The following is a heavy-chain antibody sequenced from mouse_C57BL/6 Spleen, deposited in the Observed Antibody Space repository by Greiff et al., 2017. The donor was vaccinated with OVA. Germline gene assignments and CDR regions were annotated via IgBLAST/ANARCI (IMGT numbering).Heavy chain of an antibody. D-gene: IGHD1-1*02. Sequence: QVQLQQPGAELVKPGASVKLSCKASGYTFTSYWMHWVKQRPGQGLEWIGMIHPNSGSTNYNEKFKSKATLTVDKSSSTAYMQLSSLTSEDSAVYYCAREGGYDGGYSWFGDWGKGTTVTVS. CDR2: IHPNSGST. J-gene: IGHJ1*03. CDR1: GYTFTSYW. CDR3: AREGGYDGGYSWFGD. V-gene: IGHV1-64*01.